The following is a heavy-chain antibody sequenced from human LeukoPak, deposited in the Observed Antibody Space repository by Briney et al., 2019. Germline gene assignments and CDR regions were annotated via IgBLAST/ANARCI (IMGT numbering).Heavy chain of an antibody. V-gene: IGHV3-23*01. D-gene: IGHD5-18*01. CDR3: AKDRGYSYGWTNYFDY. Sequence: QPGGSLRLSCAASGFTFSIYAMSWVRQAPGKGLEWVSAIRGSGGSTYYADSVKGRFTISRDNSKNTLYLQMNSLRAEDTAVYYCAKDRGYSYGWTNYFDYWGQGTLVTVSS. CDR1: GFTFSIYA. J-gene: IGHJ4*02. CDR2: IRGSGGST.